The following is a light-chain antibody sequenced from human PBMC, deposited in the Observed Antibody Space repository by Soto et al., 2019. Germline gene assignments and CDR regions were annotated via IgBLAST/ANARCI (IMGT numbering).Light chain of an antibody. CDR1: SNDIGSYYL. V-gene: IGLV2-23*01. CDR2: EAT. CDR3: CSYAGSSTVI. Sequence: QSALTQPASVSGSPGQSITISCTGTSNDIGSYYLVSWYQQYSGKAPKLIIYEATKRPSGVSDRFSGSKSDNTASLTISGLQAEDEADYYCCSYAGSSTVIFGGGTKLTVL. J-gene: IGLJ2*01.